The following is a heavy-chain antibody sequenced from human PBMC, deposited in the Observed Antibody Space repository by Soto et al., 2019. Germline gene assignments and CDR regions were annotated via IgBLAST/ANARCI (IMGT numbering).Heavy chain of an antibody. J-gene: IGHJ4*02. CDR2: ISYDGSER. D-gene: IGHD3-16*02. V-gene: IGHV3-30*18. CDR1: GFTFSSCA. Sequence: QVQLVESGGGVVQPGRSLRLSCAASGFTFSSCAIHWVRQAPGKGLEWVAVISYDGSERYYADSVKGRFTISRDNTKNTLDLQMNSLRADDTAVYYCAKALGELSPESFDYWGQGTLITVSS. CDR3: AKALGELSPESFDY.